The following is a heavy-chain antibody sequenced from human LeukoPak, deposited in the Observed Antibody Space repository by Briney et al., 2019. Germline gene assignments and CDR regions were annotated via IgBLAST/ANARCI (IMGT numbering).Heavy chain of an antibody. V-gene: IGHV4-30-2*01. D-gene: IGHD6-13*01. CDR2: IYHSGST. CDR1: GGSISGGYYY. J-gene: IGHJ4*02. Sequence: SETLSLTCTVSGGSISGGYYYWSWIRQPPGKGLEWIGYIYHSGSTYYNPSLKSRVTILVDRSKNQFSLKLGSVTAADTAVYYCSRTAAAGTYPDYWGQGTLVTVSS. CDR3: SRTAAAGTYPDY.